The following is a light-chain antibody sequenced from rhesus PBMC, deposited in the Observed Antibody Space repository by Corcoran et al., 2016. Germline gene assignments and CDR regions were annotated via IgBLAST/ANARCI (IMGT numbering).Light chain of an antibody. CDR3: QNGFGIPDS. CDR2: YAS. Sequence: DIQMTQSPSSLSASVGDTVTITCRASQGINNNLAWYQQKPRKVPKLLIYYASTLQCGVPSRFSGSGSGTDFTLTINSLRPEYFATYYCQNGFGIPDSFGQGTKVEI. CDR1: QGINNN. J-gene: IGKJ2*01. V-gene: IGKV1S15*01.